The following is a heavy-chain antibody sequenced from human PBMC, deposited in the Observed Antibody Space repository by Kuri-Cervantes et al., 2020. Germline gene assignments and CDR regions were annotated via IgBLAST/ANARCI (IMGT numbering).Heavy chain of an antibody. CDR1: GFTFSSYA. V-gene: IGHV3-48*04. CDR3: ARRLASGSYQRLDY. D-gene: IGHD1-26*01. J-gene: IGHJ4*02. Sequence: GESLKISCAASGFTFSSYAMSWVRQAPGKGLEWVSDITSGGTIYYADSVKGRFTISRDNAQNSLYLQMNSLRAEDTAVYYCARRLASGSYQRLDYWGQGTLVTVSS. CDR2: ITSGGTI.